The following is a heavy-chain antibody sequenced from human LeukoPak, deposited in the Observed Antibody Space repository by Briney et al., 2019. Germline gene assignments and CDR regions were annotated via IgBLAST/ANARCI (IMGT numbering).Heavy chain of an antibody. V-gene: IGHV1-8*01. Sequence: GASVKVSCKASGYTFTSYDINWVRQATGQGLEWMGWMNPNSGNTGYAQKFQGRVTMTRNTSISTAYMELSSLRSEDTAVCYCARAPGCSSTSCWYYMDVWGKGTTVTVSS. CDR3: ARAPGCSSTSCWYYMDV. D-gene: IGHD2-2*01. CDR2: MNPNSGNT. CDR1: GYTFTSYD. J-gene: IGHJ6*03.